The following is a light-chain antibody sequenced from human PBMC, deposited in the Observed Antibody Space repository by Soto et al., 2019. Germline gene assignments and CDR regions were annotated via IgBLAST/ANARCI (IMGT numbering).Light chain of an antibody. J-gene: IGKJ2*02. V-gene: IGKV3-11*01. CDR3: QQRGKWPST. Sequence: EIVLTQSPATLSLSPGERATLSCRASQSVSSYLAWYQQRPGQAPRLLIYDASNRATGVPARFSGSGSGTDFTLTISSLEPEDFAVYYCQQRGKWPSTFGPGTKVE. CDR1: QSVSSY. CDR2: DAS.